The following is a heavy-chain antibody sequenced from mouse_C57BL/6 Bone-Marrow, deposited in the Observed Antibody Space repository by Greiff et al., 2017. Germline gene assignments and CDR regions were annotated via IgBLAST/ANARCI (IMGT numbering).Heavy chain of an antibody. V-gene: IGHV5-12*01. CDR3: ASPYGYAWFAY. Sequence: VQLVESGGGLVQPGGSLKLSCAASGFTFSDYYMYWVRQTPEKRLEWVAYISNGGGSTYYPDTVKGRFTISRDNAKNTLYLQMSRLKSEDTAMYYCASPYGYAWFAYWGQGTLVTVSA. J-gene: IGHJ3*01. CDR2: ISNGGGST. D-gene: IGHD2-2*01. CDR1: GFTFSDYY.